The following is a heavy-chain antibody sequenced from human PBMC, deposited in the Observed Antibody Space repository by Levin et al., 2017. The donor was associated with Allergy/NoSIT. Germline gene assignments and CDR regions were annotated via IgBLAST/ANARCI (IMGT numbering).Heavy chain of an antibody. CDR1: GGTFSSYA. D-gene: IGHD4-11*01. V-gene: IGHV1-69*13. CDR2: IIPIFGTA. J-gene: IGHJ6*02. Sequence: SVKVSCKASGGTFSSYAISWVRQAPGQGLEWMGGIIPIFGTANYAQKFQGRVTITADESTSTAYMELSSLRSEDTAVYYCARDSTTEPNLLRDYYYGMDVWGQGTTVTVSS. CDR3: ARDSTTEPNLLRDYYYGMDV.